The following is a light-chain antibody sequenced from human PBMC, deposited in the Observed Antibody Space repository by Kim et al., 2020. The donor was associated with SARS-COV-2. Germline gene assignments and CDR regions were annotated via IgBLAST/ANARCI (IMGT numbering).Light chain of an antibody. CDR1: QSVLLSSDNKNY. Sequence: ATINCKSSQSVLLSSDNKNYLAWYQQKAGQPPKVLIYWASTRDSGVPDRFSGSGSGTDFTLTISSLQAEDVAAYYCQQYYSRPLTFGGGTKVDIK. CDR2: WAS. J-gene: IGKJ4*01. V-gene: IGKV4-1*01. CDR3: QQYYSRPLT.